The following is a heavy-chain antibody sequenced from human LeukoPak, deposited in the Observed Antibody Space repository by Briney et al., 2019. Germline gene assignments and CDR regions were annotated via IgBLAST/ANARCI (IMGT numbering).Heavy chain of an antibody. CDR3: ARERYGVIDY. CDR2: IYYSGST. CDR1: GGSVSSGSYY. J-gene: IGHJ4*02. V-gene: IGHV4-61*01. D-gene: IGHD4-17*01. Sequence: SETLSLTCTVSGGSVSSGSYYWSWIRQPPGEGLEWIGYIYYSGSTNYNPSLKSRVTISVDTSKNQFSLKLSSVTAADTAVYYCARERYGVIDYWGQGTLVTVSS.